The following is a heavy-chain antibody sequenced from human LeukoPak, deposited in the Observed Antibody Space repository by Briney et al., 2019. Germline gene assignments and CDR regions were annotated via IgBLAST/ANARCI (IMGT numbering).Heavy chain of an antibody. CDR1: GFTFSSYG. V-gene: IGHV3-33*01. J-gene: IGHJ4*02. CDR3: ARDLTLLAYCGGDCYSPGDY. D-gene: IGHD2-21*02. CDR2: IWNDGSNK. Sequence: GRSLRLSCAASGFTFSSYGMHWVRQAPGKGLEWVAVIWNDGSNKYYADSVKGRFTISRDNSKNTLYLQMNSLRAEDTAVYYCARDLTLLAYCGGDCYSPGDYWGQGTLVTVSS.